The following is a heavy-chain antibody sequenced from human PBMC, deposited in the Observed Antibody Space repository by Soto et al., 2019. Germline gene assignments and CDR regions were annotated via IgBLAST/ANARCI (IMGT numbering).Heavy chain of an antibody. J-gene: IGHJ3*02. CDR3: AREAVATYDAFDI. CDR1: GGSISSYY. D-gene: IGHD6-19*01. V-gene: IGHV4-59*01. Sequence: QVQLQESGPGLVKPSETLSLTCTVSGGSISSYYWSWIRQPPGKGLEWIGYIYYSGSTNYNPSLKSRVTMSVDTSKNQFALKLSSVTAADTAVYYCAREAVATYDAFDIWGQGTMVTVSS. CDR2: IYYSGST.